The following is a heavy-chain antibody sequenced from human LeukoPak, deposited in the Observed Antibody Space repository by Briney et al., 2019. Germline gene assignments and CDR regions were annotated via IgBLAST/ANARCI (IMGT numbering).Heavy chain of an antibody. CDR1: GYTFTSYG. CDR3: ARDREWVVATMGYY. Sequence: GASVKVSCKASGYTFTSYGISWVRQAPGQGLEWMGWISAYNGNTNYAQELQGRVTMTTDTSTSTAYMELRSLRSDDTAVYYCARDREWVVATMGYYWGQGTLVTVSS. CDR2: ISAYNGNT. V-gene: IGHV1-18*01. D-gene: IGHD5-12*01. J-gene: IGHJ4*02.